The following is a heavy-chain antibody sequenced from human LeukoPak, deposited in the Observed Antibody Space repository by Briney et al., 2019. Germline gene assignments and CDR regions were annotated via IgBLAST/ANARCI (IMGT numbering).Heavy chain of an antibody. V-gene: IGHV3-23*01. CDR2: ISGSGGST. Sequence: PGGSLRLSCAASGITFSSYAMSWVRQAPGKGLEWVSAISGSGGSTYYADSVKGRFTISRDNSKNTLYLQMNSLRAEDTAVYYCAKLTSAAGYPNYWGQGTLVTVSS. D-gene: IGHD6-13*01. CDR3: AKLTSAAGYPNY. CDR1: GITFSSYA. J-gene: IGHJ4*02.